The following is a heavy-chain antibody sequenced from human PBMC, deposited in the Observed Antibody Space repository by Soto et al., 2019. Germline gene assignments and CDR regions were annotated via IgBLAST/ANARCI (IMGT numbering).Heavy chain of an antibody. Sequence: QITLKESGPPLVKPTQTLTLTCTFSGFSLSSSGVGLGWIRQPPGKALEWLALIYWDGEERYSPSLKSRLTITKDTAKHQVVLTMTNMDHVDTAPYYCAHPCNDFWTGYYRGYFDFWGQGTLVTVSS. CDR1: GFSLSSSGVG. CDR3: AHPCNDFWTGYYRGYFDF. J-gene: IGHJ4*02. V-gene: IGHV2-5*02. D-gene: IGHD3-3*01. CDR2: IYWDGEE.